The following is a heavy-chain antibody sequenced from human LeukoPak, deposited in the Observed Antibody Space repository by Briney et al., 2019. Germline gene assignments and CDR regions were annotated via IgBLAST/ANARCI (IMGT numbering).Heavy chain of an antibody. V-gene: IGHV3-23*01. CDR1: GFTFSSYA. D-gene: IGHD3-22*01. J-gene: IGHJ4*02. Sequence: GGSLRLSCAASGFTFSSYAMAWVRQAPGKGLEWVSTISASGPYYADAVRGRFTISRDNSRNTLSLQMDSLRAEDTAVYYCAKDHESDGYPCLDHWGLGTLVTVSS. CDR3: AKDHESDGYPCLDH. CDR2: ISASGP.